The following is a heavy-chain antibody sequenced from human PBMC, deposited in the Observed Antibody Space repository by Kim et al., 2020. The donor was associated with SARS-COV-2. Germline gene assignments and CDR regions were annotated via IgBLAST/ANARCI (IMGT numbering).Heavy chain of an antibody. V-gene: IGHV3-23*01. J-gene: IGHJ4*02. CDR3: AKQRGRNWYPLVPPRPQTFDY. Sequence: GGSLRLSCAASGFTFSSYAMSWVRQAPGKGLEWVSAISGSGGSTYYADSVKGRFTISRDNSKNTLYLQMNSLRAEDTAVYYCAKQRGRNWYPLVPPRPQTFDYWGQGTLVTVSS. CDR1: GFTFSSYA. CDR2: ISGSGGST. D-gene: IGHD1-20*01.